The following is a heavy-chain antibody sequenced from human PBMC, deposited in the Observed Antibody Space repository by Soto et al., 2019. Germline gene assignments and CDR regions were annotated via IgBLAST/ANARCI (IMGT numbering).Heavy chain of an antibody. Sequence: QLQLQESGSGLVKPSQTLSLTCAVSGGSISSGGYSWSWIRQPPGKGLEWIGYIYHSGSTYYNPSRKSRVTVSVDRSKHQFSLKLSSVTAADTAVYYCARIYDSSDAFDIWGQGTMVTVSS. D-gene: IGHD3-22*01. J-gene: IGHJ3*02. CDR3: ARIYDSSDAFDI. V-gene: IGHV4-30-2*01. CDR1: GGSISSGGYS. CDR2: IYHSGST.